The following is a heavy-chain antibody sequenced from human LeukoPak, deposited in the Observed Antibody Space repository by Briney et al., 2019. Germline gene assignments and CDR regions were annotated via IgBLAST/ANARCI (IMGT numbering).Heavy chain of an antibody. CDR3: ARAKTSSGYYVY. D-gene: IGHD6-19*01. V-gene: IGHV1-18*04. CDR2: ISTYSGNT. CDR1: GYTFTSYY. J-gene: IGHJ4*02. Sequence: ASVKVSCKASGYTFTSYYIHWVRQAPGQGLEWMGWISTYSGNTNYAQKLQGRVTMTTDTSTSTAYMELRSLRSDDTAVYYCARAKTSSGYYVYWGQGTLVTVSS.